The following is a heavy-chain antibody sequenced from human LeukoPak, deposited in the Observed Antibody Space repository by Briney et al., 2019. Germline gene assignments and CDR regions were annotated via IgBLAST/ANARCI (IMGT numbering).Heavy chain of an antibody. D-gene: IGHD5-12*01. CDR1: GYTFTNYG. V-gene: IGHV1-18*01. CDR2: ISAYNGNT. J-gene: IGHJ6*03. CDR3: ARERGPRSGYNNYYYYYYMDV. Sequence: ASVKVSCKASGYTFTNYGIIWVRQAPGQGLEWMGWISAYNGNTNYAQNLQGRVTMSTDTSTSTAYMELRSLRSDDTAVYYCARERGPRSGYNNYYYYYYMDVWGKGTTVTISS.